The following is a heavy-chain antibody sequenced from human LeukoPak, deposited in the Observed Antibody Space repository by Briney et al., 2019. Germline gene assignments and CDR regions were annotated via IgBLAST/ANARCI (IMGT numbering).Heavy chain of an antibody. J-gene: IGHJ6*03. CDR1: GGTFSSYA. D-gene: IGHD3-3*01. CDR3: TFGVVIGDYYYHMDV. V-gene: IGHV1-69*05. CDR2: IIPIFGTA. Sequence: SVKVSCRASGGTFSSYAISWVRQAPGQGLEWMGGIIPIFGTANYAQKFQGRVTITTDESTSTAYMELSSLRSEDTAVYYCTFGVVIGDYYYHMDVWGKGTTVTVSS.